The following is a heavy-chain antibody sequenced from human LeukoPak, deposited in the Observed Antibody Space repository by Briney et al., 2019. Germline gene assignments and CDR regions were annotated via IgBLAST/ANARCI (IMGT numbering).Heavy chain of an antibody. Sequence: GGSLRLSCAASGFTFDDYAMHWVRQAPGKGLEWVSGISWNSGSIGYADSVKGRFTISRDNAKNSLYLQMNSLRAEDTALYYCAKDVVNYQRAFDIWGQGTMVTVSS. CDR3: AKDVVNYQRAFDI. J-gene: IGHJ3*02. CDR2: ISWNSGSI. V-gene: IGHV3-9*01. D-gene: IGHD1-7*01. CDR1: GFTFDDYA.